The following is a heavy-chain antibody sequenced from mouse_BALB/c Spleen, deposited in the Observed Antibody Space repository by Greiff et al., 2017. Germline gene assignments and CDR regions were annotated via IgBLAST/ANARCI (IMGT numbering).Heavy chain of an antibody. V-gene: IGHV1-4*02. CDR1: GYTFTSYT. D-gene: IGHD1-2*01. CDR3: ARRDTTATRFAY. Sequence: QVQLQQSAAELARPGASVKMSCKASGYTFTSYTMHWVKQRPGQGLEWIGYINPSSGYTEYNQKFKDKTTLTADKSSSTAYMQLSSLTSEDSAVYYCARRDTTATRFAYWGQGTLVTVSA. J-gene: IGHJ3*01. CDR2: INPSSGYT.